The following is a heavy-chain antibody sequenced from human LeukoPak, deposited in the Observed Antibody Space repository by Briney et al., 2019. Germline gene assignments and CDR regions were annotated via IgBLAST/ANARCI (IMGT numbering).Heavy chain of an antibody. CDR2: ISGRGDST. D-gene: IGHD2-2*01. J-gene: IGHJ4*02. Sequence: GGSLRLSCAASGFIFNNFAMSWVRQAPGEGLEWVSAISGRGDSTYYADSVKGRFTISRDNSKNTLYLQMNSLRAEDTAVYYCAKDRGYCSSTSCYFDYWGQGTLVTVSS. CDR1: GFIFNNFA. CDR3: AKDRGYCSSTSCYFDY. V-gene: IGHV3-23*01.